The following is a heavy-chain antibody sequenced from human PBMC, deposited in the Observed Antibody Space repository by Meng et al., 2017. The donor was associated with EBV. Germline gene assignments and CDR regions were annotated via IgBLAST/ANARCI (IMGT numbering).Heavy chain of an antibody. J-gene: IGHJ4*02. V-gene: IGHV4-39*07. CDR3: ARSSPVRFGELSN. D-gene: IGHD3-10*01. Sequence: QLQLQESGPGLVKPSETLSLTCTVSGGSIRSSSYYWGWIRQPPGKGLEWIGSIYYSGSTYYNPSLKSRVTISVDTSKNQFSLKLSSVTAADTAVYYCARSSPVRFGELSNWGQGTMVTVSA. CDR2: IYYSGST. CDR1: GGSIRSSSYY.